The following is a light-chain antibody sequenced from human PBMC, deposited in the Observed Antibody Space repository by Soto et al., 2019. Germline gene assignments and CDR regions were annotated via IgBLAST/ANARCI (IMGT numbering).Light chain of an antibody. CDR1: QSISTW. CDR2: DAS. CDR3: QHYFRYPWT. V-gene: IGKV1-5*01. J-gene: IGKJ1*01. Sequence: DIQMTQSPSTLSASVGDRVTITCRASQSISTWLAWYQQQPGRAPRLLIYDASTLQSGVPPTFSGSGSGTEFTLTISSLQPDDFSSYYCQHYFRYPWTFGQGTRWIS.